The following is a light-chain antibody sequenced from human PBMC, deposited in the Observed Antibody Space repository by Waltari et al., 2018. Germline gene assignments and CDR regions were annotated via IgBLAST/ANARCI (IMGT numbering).Light chain of an antibody. V-gene: IGKV3-11*01. CDR2: DAS. CDR1: QRVGIP. J-gene: IGKJ1*01. CDR3: QQRSKWPLT. Sequence: EIVLTQSSATLSLSPGERATLPCRARQRVGIPLAWYQQKPGQAPRLLIYDASNRATCIPVRFSGSGSGTDFTLTISSLEPEDFAVYYCQQRSKWPLTFGQGTKVEIK.